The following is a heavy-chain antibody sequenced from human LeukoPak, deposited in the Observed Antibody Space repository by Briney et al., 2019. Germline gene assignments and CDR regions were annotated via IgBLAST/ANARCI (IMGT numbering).Heavy chain of an antibody. CDR3: ARVSSPGYYYMDV. Sequence: SETLSLTCTVSGGSISSSSYYWGWIRQPPGKGLEWIRSIYYSGSTYYNPSLKSRVTISVDTSKNQFSLKLSSVTAADTAVYYCARVSSPGYYYMDVWGKGTTVTVSS. V-gene: IGHV4-39*07. CDR1: GGSISSSSYY. J-gene: IGHJ6*03. CDR2: IYYSGST. D-gene: IGHD6-6*01.